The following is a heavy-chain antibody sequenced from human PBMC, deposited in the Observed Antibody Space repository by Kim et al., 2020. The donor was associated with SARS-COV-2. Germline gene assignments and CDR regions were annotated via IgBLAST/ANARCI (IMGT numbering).Heavy chain of an antibody. V-gene: IGHV7-4-1*02. D-gene: IGHD2-2*01. Sequence: ASVKVSCKASGYTFTTYAMKWVRQAPGQGLEWMGWINTNTGNPTYAQGFTGRFVFSLDTSVSTAYLQISSLKADDTAVYYCARGPVVPAAGTYYYYYYMDIWGKGTTVTVSS. J-gene: IGHJ6*03. CDR2: INTNTGNP. CDR3: ARGPVVPAAGTYYYYYYMDI. CDR1: GYTFTTYA.